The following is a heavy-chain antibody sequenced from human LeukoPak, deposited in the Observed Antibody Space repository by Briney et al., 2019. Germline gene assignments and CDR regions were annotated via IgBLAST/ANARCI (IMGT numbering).Heavy chain of an antibody. CDR2: IIPIFGTA. V-gene: IGHV1-69*13. Sequence: GASVKVSCKASGGTFSSYAISWVRQAPGQGLEWVGGIIPIFGTANYAQKFQGRVTITADESTSTAYMKLSSLRSEDTAVYYCARAHSSGWYFDYWGQGTLVTVSS. J-gene: IGHJ4*02. D-gene: IGHD6-19*01. CDR3: ARAHSSGWYFDY. CDR1: GGTFSSYA.